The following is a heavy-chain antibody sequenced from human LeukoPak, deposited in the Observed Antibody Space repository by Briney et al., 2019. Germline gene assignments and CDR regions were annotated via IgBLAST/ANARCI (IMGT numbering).Heavy chain of an antibody. Sequence: SETLSLTCTVSGGSLSSSSYYWGWIRQPPGKGLEWIGSIYYSGSTYYNPSLKSRVTISVDTSKNQFSLKLSSVTAADTAVYYCARDSSSWYQTFDYWGQGTLVTVSS. CDR3: ARDSSSWYQTFDY. J-gene: IGHJ4*02. CDR1: GGSLSSSSYY. D-gene: IGHD6-13*01. V-gene: IGHV4-39*07. CDR2: IYYSGST.